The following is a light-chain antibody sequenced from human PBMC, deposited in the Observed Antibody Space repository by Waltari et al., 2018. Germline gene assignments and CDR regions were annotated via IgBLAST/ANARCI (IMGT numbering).Light chain of an antibody. V-gene: IGLV1-44*01. Sequence: QSVLTQPPSASGTPGQTVTISCSGSNSNIGGNTVNWYQHLPGAAPKLIIYSNKRRPSGGPDRFSGSKSGTSAPLAISGLQSEDEADYYCAAWDDTLNGLFGGGTKLTVL. J-gene: IGLJ2*01. CDR1: NSNIGGNT. CDR3: AAWDDTLNGL. CDR2: SNK.